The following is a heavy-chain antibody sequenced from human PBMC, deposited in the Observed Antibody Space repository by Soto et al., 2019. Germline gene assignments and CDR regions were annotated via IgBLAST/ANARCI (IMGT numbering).Heavy chain of an antibody. CDR1: GFTFSSYD. CDR3: ARTSPRGAYYYDSSGYYYFDY. Sequence: HPGGSLRLSCAASGFTFSSYDMHWIRQATGKGLEWVSAIGTAGDTYYPGSVKGRFTISRENAKNSLYLQMNSLRAEDTAVYYCARTSPRGAYYYDSSGYYYFDYWGQGTLVTVSS. D-gene: IGHD3-22*01. V-gene: IGHV3-13*01. J-gene: IGHJ4*02. CDR2: IGTAGDT.